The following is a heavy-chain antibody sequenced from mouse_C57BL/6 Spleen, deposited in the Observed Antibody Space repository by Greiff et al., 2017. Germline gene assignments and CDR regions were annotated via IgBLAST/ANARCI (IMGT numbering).Heavy chain of an antibody. D-gene: IGHD1-1*01. CDR3: ARRGSGLYYAMDY. CDR2: IYPSSGST. Sequence: VQLQQSGAELARPGASVKLSCKASGYTFTSYGISWVKQSTGQGLEWIGEIYPSSGSTYYNEKFKGKATLTADKSSSTAYMELRSLTSEDSAVYFCARRGSGLYYAMDYWGQGTSVTVSS. CDR1: GYTFTSYG. J-gene: IGHJ4*01. V-gene: IGHV1-81*01.